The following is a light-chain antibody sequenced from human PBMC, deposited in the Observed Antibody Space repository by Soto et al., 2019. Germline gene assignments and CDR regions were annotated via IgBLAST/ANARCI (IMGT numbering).Light chain of an antibody. CDR3: ISYTVSRSYV. CDR2: SVS. Sequence: SALAQPASVSGSPGQSSTISCSGTSSDIGAYDHVAWFQQFPGKTPKLVIYSVSNRPSGVSYRFSGSKSGNTASLTISGLQADDEADYYCISYTVSRSYVFGPGTKVTVL. CDR1: SSDIGAYDH. J-gene: IGLJ1*01. V-gene: IGLV2-14*01.